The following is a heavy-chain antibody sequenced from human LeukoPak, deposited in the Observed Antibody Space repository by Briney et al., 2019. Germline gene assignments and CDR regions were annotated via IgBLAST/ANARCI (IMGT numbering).Heavy chain of an antibody. D-gene: IGHD3-3*01. V-gene: IGHV3-64*01. CDR3: ARGGGTIFGVVTKRGFDY. Sequence: GGSLRLSCAPSGFTFSIYAMHCVRQAPGRGLEYVSAISSNGGSPYYANSVKGRFTISRDNSKNTLYLQMGSLRAEDMAVYYCARGGGTIFGVVTKRGFDYWGEGTLVTVSS. CDR2: ISSNGGSP. CDR1: GFTFSIYA. J-gene: IGHJ4*02.